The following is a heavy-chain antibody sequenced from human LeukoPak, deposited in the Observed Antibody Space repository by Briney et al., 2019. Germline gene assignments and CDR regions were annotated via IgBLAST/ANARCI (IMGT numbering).Heavy chain of an antibody. CDR3: ARDPYYYDSTPRAQVIFDY. CDR2: IYYSGST. Sequence: PSETLSLTCTVSGGSISSYYWSWIRQPPGKGLEWIGYIYYSGSTNYNPSLKSRVTISVDTSKNQFSLKLSSVTAADTAVYYCARDPYYYDSTPRAQVIFDYWGQGTLVTVFS. CDR1: GGSISSYY. D-gene: IGHD3-22*01. J-gene: IGHJ4*02. V-gene: IGHV4-59*01.